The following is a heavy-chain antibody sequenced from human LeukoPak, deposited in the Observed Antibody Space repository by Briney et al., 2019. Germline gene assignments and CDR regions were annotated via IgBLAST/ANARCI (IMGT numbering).Heavy chain of an antibody. CDR3: ARARRDQYSSSWYNWFDP. CDR1: GGTFSSYA. D-gene: IGHD6-13*01. V-gene: IGHV1-69*13. J-gene: IGHJ5*02. CDR2: IIPIFGTA. Sequence: SVKVSCKASGGTFSSYAISWVRQAPGQGLEWMGGIIPIFGTANYAQKFQGRVTITADESTSTAYMVLSSLRSEDTAVYYCARARRDQYSSSWYNWFDPWGQGTLVTVSS.